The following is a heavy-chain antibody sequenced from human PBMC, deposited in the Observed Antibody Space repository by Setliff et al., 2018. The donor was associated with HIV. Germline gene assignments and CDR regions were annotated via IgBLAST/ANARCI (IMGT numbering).Heavy chain of an antibody. V-gene: IGHV3-11*04. CDR1: GFTFGDYY. D-gene: IGHD3-3*01. CDR3: ARAFSGYYFDY. J-gene: IGHJ4*02. CDR2: ISNSGSTI. Sequence: GGSLRLSCAASGFTFGDYYMSWIRQAPGKGLEWVSYISNSGSTIYYADSVKGRFSISRDNAKNSLYLQMNSLRAEDTAVYYCARAFSGYYFDYWGQGTLVTVSS.